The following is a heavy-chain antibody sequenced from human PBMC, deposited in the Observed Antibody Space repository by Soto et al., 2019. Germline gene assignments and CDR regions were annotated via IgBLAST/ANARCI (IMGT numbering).Heavy chain of an antibody. CDR3: ARVPYDILTGYFDAFGI. CDR1: GYTFTSYD. D-gene: IGHD3-9*01. V-gene: IGHV1-8*01. Sequence: QVQLVQSGAEVKKPGASVKVSCKASGYTFTSYDINWVRQATGQGLEWMGWMNPNSGNTGYAQKFQGRVTMTRNTSISTAYMELSSLRSEDTAVYYCARVPYDILTGYFDAFGIWGQGTMVTVSS. J-gene: IGHJ3*02. CDR2: MNPNSGNT.